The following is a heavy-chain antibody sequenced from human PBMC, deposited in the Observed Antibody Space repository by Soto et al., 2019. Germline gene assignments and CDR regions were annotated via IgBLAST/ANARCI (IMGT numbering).Heavy chain of an antibody. V-gene: IGHV4-39*01. Sequence: PSETLSLTCIVSGGSIGSSSYYFGWIRQPPGEGLEWIGSLYYTGTTYYNASLKSRVTISADKSQNQFSLRLSSVTAADTAVYYCGAYCSRTYYYDCLDAWGQGTLVTVSS. CDR3: GAYCSRTYYYDCLDA. CDR1: GGSIGSSSYY. CDR2: LYYTGTT. D-gene: IGHD2-2*01. J-gene: IGHJ5*02.